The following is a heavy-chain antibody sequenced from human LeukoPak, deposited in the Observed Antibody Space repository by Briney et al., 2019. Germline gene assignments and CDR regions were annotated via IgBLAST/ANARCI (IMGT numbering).Heavy chain of an antibody. V-gene: IGHV3-74*01. D-gene: IGHD3-10*01. CDR3: ARAADYYASGIFY. Sequence: GGSLKLTCAASGFTFSNYWMHWVRQAPGKGLVWVSRINTDGSTTTYADSVKGRFTISRDNAKNTLYLQMNSLRAEDTAVYYCARAADYYASGIFYWGQGTLVTVSS. CDR1: GFTFSNYW. J-gene: IGHJ4*02. CDR2: INTDGSTT.